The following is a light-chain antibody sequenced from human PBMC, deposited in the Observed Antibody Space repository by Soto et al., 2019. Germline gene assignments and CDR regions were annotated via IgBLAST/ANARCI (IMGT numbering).Light chain of an antibody. CDR1: SSNIGGNT. CDR3: AAWDGSLKGYV. V-gene: IGLV1-44*01. CDR2: RNN. J-gene: IGLJ1*01. Sequence: QSVLTQPPSTSGTPGQRVTISCSGSSSNIGGNTVNWYQQLPGTAPKLLIYRNNQRPSGVPDRFSGSKSGTSASLAISGLQSEDEADYYCAAWDGSLKGYVFGTGTKVTVL.